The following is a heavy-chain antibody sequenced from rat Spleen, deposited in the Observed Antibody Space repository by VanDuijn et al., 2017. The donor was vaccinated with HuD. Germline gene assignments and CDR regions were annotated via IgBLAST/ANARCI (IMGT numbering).Heavy chain of an antibody. CDR1: GFTFSDYN. CDR2: ITYDGSNI. CDR3: ARNPHWYFDF. Sequence: EVQLVESGGGLVQPGSPLKLSCAASGFTFSDYNMAWVRQAPKKGLEWVATITYDGSNIYFRDSVKGRFTVSRDNAKSTLYLQMDSLRSEDTATYYCARNPHWYFDFWGPGSKVTVSS. J-gene: IGHJ1*01. V-gene: IGHV5-7*01. D-gene: IGHD3-1*01.